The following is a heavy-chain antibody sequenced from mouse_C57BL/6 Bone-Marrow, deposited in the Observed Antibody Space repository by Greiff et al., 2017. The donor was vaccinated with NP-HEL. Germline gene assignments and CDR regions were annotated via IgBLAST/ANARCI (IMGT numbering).Heavy chain of an antibody. CDR3: ANTVGVDY. CDR1: GYTFTDYY. V-gene: IGHV1-19*01. J-gene: IGHJ2*01. D-gene: IGHD1-1*01. CDR2: INPYNGGT. Sequence: EVQVVESGPVLVKPGASVKMSCKASGYTFTDYYMNWVKQSHGKSLEWIGVINPYNGGTSYNQKFKGKATLTVDKSSSTAYMELNSLTSEDSAVYYCANTVGVDYWGQGTTLTVSS.